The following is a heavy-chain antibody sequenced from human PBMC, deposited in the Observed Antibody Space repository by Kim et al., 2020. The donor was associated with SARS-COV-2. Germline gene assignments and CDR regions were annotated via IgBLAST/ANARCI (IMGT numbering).Heavy chain of an antibody. CDR3: ARQTYVGYGSAVDY. V-gene: IGHV4-39*01. D-gene: IGHD3-10*01. J-gene: IGHJ4*02. Sequence: SETLSLTCTVSGGSISSSSHYWVWIRQPPGKGLEWIGSIYYRGSTYYNPSLRSRVTISVDTSKNQFSLKLSSVTAADTAVYYCARQTYVGYGSAVDYWGQGTLVTVSS. CDR1: GGSISSSSHY. CDR2: IYYRGST.